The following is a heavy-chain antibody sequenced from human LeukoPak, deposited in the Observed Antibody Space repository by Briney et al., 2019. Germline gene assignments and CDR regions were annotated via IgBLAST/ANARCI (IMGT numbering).Heavy chain of an antibody. CDR3: ANGFRNYYDSSGRYFDY. CDR1: GFTFSSYG. Sequence: GRSLRLSCAASGFTFSSYGMHWVRQAPGKGLEWVAVISYDGSNKYYADSVKGRFTISRDNSKNTLYLQMNSLRAEDTAVYYCANGFRNYYDSSGRYFDYWGQGTLVTVSS. V-gene: IGHV3-30*18. J-gene: IGHJ4*02. CDR2: ISYDGSNK. D-gene: IGHD3-22*01.